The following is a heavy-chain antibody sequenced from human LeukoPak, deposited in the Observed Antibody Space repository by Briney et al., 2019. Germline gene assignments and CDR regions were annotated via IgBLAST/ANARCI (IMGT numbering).Heavy chain of an antibody. V-gene: IGHV4-39*01. Sequence: PSETLSLTCTVSGGSISSSSYYWGWIRQPPGKGLEWIGSIYYSGSTYYNPSLKSRVTRSVDTSKNQFSLKLSSVTAADTAVYYCARRTVVTEHFDYWGQGTLVTVSS. D-gene: IGHD4-23*01. CDR2: IYYSGST. CDR3: ARRTVVTEHFDY. J-gene: IGHJ4*02. CDR1: GGSISSSSYY.